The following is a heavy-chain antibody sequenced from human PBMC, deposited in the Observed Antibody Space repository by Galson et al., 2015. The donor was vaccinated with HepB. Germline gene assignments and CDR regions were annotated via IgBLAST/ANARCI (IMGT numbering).Heavy chain of an antibody. CDR3: TRGGYSYGSYFDY. D-gene: IGHD5-18*01. Sequence: SLRLSCAASGFTFGDYAMSWVRQAPGKGLEWVGFIRSKAYGGTTEYAASVKGRFTISRDDSKSIAYLQMNSLKTEDTAVYYCTRGGYSYGSYFDYWGQGTLVTVSS. V-gene: IGHV3-49*04. CDR2: IRSKAYGGTT. CDR1: GFTFGDYA. J-gene: IGHJ4*02.